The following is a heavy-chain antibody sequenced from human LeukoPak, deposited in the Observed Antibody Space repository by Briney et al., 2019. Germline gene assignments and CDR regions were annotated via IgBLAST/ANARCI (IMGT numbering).Heavy chain of an antibody. Sequence: PGGSLRLSCAASGFTFSSYGMHWVRQAPGKGLEWVAFIRYDGSNKYYADSVKGRFTISRDNSKNTLYLQMNSLRAEDTAVYYCAKAVVVPAARHYYYYYMDVWGKGTTVTVSS. D-gene: IGHD2-2*01. V-gene: IGHV3-30*02. CDR2: IRYDGSNK. J-gene: IGHJ6*03. CDR1: GFTFSSYG. CDR3: AKAVVVPAARHYYYYYMDV.